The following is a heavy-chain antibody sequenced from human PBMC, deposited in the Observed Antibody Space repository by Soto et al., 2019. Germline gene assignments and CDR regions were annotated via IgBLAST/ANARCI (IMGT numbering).Heavy chain of an antibody. J-gene: IGHJ6*02. CDR2: IIPIFGTA. Sequence: QVQLVQSGAAVKKPGSSVKVSCKASGGTFSSYAISWVRQAPGQGLEWMGGIIPIFGTANYAQKFQGRVTITADESTSPAYMELSSLRSEDTAVYYCAREPSGGSGSYTYGMDVWGQGTTVTVSS. D-gene: IGHD3-10*01. CDR3: AREPSGGSGSYTYGMDV. V-gene: IGHV1-69*12. CDR1: GGTFSSYA.